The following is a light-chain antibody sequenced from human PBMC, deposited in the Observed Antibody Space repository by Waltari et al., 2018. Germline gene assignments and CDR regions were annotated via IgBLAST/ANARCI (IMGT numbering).Light chain of an antibody. Sequence: QSALTQPASVSGSPGQSITISCTGTSSDVGGYNYVSWYQQHPGKAPKLMIYEVSNRPSGVSNRFSGSQSGNTASLTISVLQAEDEADYYCSSYTSSSTLGVFGGGTKLTVL. V-gene: IGLV2-14*01. CDR2: EVS. CDR3: SSYTSSSTLGV. CDR1: SSDVGGYNY. J-gene: IGLJ2*01.